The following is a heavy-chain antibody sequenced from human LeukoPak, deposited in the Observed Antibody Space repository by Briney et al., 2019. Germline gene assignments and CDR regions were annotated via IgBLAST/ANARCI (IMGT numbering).Heavy chain of an antibody. Sequence: ASVKVSCKASGGTFSSYAISWVRQAPGQGLEWMGRIIPILGIANYAQKFQGRVTITADKSTSTAYMELRSLRSDDTAVYYCARGNYDFWSGYKDGYYYYYMDVWGKGTTVTVSS. CDR3: ARGNYDFWSGYKDGYYYYYMDV. CDR2: IIPILGIA. J-gene: IGHJ6*03. D-gene: IGHD3-3*01. CDR1: GGTFSSYA. V-gene: IGHV1-69*04.